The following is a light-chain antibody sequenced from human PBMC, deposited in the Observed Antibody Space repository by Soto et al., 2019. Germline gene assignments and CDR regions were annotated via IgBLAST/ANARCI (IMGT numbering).Light chain of an antibody. V-gene: IGKV1-5*03. CDR1: QSISTW. J-gene: IGKJ1*01. Sequence: DIQMTQSPSTLSESIGDRVTITCRASQSISTWLAWYQQKPGKAPKLLIYKASSLEGGVPSRFSGSGSGAEFTLTISSLQPDDFATYYCQQYSNYWTFGQGTKVEIK. CDR3: QQYSNYWT. CDR2: KAS.